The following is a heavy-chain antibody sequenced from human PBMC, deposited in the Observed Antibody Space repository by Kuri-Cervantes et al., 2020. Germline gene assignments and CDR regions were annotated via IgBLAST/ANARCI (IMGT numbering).Heavy chain of an antibody. CDR3: ARGRYDFWSGCFDI. V-gene: IGHV3-30*04. CDR1: GFTFSSYA. D-gene: IGHD3-3*01. Sequence: LSLTCAASGFTFSSYAMHWVRQAPGKGLEWVAVISYDGSNKYYADSVKGRFTISRDNSKNTLYLQMNSLRAEDTAVYYCARGRYDFWSGCFDIWGQGTMVTVSS. J-gene: IGHJ3*02. CDR2: ISYDGSNK.